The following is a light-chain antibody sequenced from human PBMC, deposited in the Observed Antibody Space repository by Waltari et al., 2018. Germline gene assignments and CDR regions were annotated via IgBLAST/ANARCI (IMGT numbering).Light chain of an antibody. Sequence: QSVFTQPPSVSVAPGQRVTISCSGVSSNIGTNYVSWYRQFPGTAPKLLIDENTERASGLPGRSSGSESGTSATLDITELQAGYEADYYCGTWDSSLSGAVFGGGTHLTVL. CDR2: ENT. CDR3: GTWDSSLSGAV. J-gene: IGLJ7*01. CDR1: SSNIGTNY. V-gene: IGLV1-51*02.